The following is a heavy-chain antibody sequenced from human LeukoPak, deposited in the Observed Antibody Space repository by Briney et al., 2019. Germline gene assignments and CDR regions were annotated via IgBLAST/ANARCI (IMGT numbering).Heavy chain of an antibody. CDR3: VSGYCSSTTCYRGAY. Sequence: GRSLRLSCAASGFTFGNYWMHWVRQAPGKGLLWVSRISDDGSSANYADSVQGRFTISRDNAKNTVYLQMHSLRAEDTAVYYCVSGYCSSTTCYRGAYWGQGTLVTVSS. V-gene: IGHV3-74*01. J-gene: IGHJ4*02. D-gene: IGHD2-2*03. CDR1: GFTFGNYW. CDR2: ISDDGSSA.